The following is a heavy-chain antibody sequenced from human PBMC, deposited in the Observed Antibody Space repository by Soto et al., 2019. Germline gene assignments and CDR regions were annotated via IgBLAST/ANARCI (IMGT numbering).Heavy chain of an antibody. Sequence: QVQLQESGPGLVKPSQTLSLTGTVSGGSISSGGYYWSWIRQHPGKGLEWIGYIYYSGSTYYNPSLQSRVTISVDTSKNQFSLKLSSVTAADTAVYYCARVFDSGYEGGAFDIWGQGTMVTVSS. V-gene: IGHV4-31*03. D-gene: IGHD5-12*01. CDR3: ARVFDSGYEGGAFDI. CDR1: GGSISSGGYY. CDR2: IYYSGST. J-gene: IGHJ3*02.